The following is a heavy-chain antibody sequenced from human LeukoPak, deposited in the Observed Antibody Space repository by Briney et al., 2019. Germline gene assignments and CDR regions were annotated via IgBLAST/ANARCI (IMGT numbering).Heavy chain of an antibody. J-gene: IGHJ4*02. CDR2: IYHSGST. D-gene: IGHD6-19*01. CDR1: GHSIINSYY. Sequence: SETLSLTCTVSGHSIINSYYWGWIRQPPGKGLGWIGSIYHSGSTYYNPSLKSRVTISVDTSKNQFSLKLSSVTAADTAVYYCARENSSGWYIDYWGQGTLVTVSS. V-gene: IGHV4-38-2*02. CDR3: ARENSSGWYIDY.